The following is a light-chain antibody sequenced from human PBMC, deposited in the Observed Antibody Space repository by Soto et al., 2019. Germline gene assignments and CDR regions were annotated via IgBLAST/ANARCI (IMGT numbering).Light chain of an antibody. Sequence: EVVLTQSPGTLSLSPGERATLSCRASQSVKDYLAWYQQKPGQAPRLLNFDASNRATGLSARFSGGGSGTDFTLTISSLEPEDFAVYYCQQRSNWPPTFGGGTKL. CDR2: DAS. V-gene: IGKV3-11*01. J-gene: IGKJ4*01. CDR3: QQRSNWPPT. CDR1: QSVKDY.